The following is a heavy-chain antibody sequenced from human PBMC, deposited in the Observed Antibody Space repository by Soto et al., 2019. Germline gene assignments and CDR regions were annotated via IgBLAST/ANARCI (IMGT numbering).Heavy chain of an antibody. CDR3: ARIPGEDYYYYGMDV. V-gene: IGHV2-26*01. Sequence: SGPTLVNPTETLTLTCTVSGFSLSNARMGVSWIRQPPGKALEWLAHIFSNDEKSYSTSLKSRLTISKDTSKSQVVLTMTNMDPVDTATYYCARIPGEDYYYYGMDVWGQGTTVTVSS. CDR2: IFSNDEK. CDR1: GFSLSNARMG. J-gene: IGHJ6*02.